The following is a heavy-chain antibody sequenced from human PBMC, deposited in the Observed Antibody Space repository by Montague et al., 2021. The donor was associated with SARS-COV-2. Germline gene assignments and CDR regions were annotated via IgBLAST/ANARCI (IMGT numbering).Heavy chain of an antibody. D-gene: IGHD6-13*01. CDR2: INWNGGST. Sequence: SLRLSCAASGFTFDDYGMSWVRQAPGKGLEWVSGINWNGGSTGYADSVKGRFTISRDNAKNSLYLQTNSLRAEDTALYYYASLSPHAESIAAAGTLIDYWGQGTLVTVSS. CDR1: GFTFDDYG. V-gene: IGHV3-20*04. J-gene: IGHJ4*02. CDR3: ASLSPHAESIAAAGTLIDY.